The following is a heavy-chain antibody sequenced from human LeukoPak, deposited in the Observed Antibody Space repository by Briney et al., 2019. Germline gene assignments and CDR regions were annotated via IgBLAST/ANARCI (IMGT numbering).Heavy chain of an antibody. CDR3: ARVGVGTVAGNYFDD. CDR1: GFTVSSSY. CDR2: IYGGCGT. Sequence: GGSLRLSCTASGFTVSSSYMTWVRQAPGKGLEWVSLIYGGCGTYYADSVKGRFTISRHNSENTLYLEMNSLRPDDTAVYYCARVGVGTVAGNYFDDWGQGTLVTVSS. J-gene: IGHJ4*02. V-gene: IGHV3-53*04. D-gene: IGHD6-19*01.